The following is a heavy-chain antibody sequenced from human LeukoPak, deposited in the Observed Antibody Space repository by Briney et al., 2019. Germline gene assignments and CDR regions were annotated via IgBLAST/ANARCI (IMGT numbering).Heavy chain of an antibody. CDR2: INTYSANT. J-gene: IGHJ3*02. Sequence: VASVKVSCKASGYTFNNHDINWVRQAPGRGLEWMGWINTYSANTNYAQEFQDRVIMTTDTSTSTAYMELRSLRSGDTAVYYCARGLQETLAWLKALSAFDIWGQGTMVTVSS. V-gene: IGHV1-18*01. CDR1: GYTFNNHD. CDR3: ARGLQETLAWLKALSAFDI. D-gene: IGHD5-24*01.